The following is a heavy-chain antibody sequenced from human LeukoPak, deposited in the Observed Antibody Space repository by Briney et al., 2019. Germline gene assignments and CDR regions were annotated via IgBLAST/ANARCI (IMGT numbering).Heavy chain of an antibody. Sequence: PGGSLRLSCVASGFTFSSYGMHWVRQAPGKGLEWVAVIWYDGSNKYYADSVKGRFTISRDNSKNTVYLQMNSLRAEDTAVYYCAKYSSSWSQYNWLDPWGQGTLVTVSS. V-gene: IGHV3-33*06. CDR3: AKYSSSWSQYNWLDP. D-gene: IGHD6-13*01. CDR2: IWYDGSNK. CDR1: GFTFSSYG. J-gene: IGHJ5*02.